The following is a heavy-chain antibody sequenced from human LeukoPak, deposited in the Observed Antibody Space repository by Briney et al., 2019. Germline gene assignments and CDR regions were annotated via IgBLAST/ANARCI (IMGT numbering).Heavy chain of an antibody. Sequence: GASVKVSCKASGYTFTSYGISWVRQAPGQGLEWTGWISAYNGNTNYAQKLQGRVTMTTDTSTSTAYMELRSLRSDDTAVYYCARGPYGSGSYYKFDYWGQGTLVTVSS. J-gene: IGHJ4*02. CDR1: GYTFTSYG. CDR3: ARGPYGSGSYYKFDY. V-gene: IGHV1-18*01. D-gene: IGHD3-10*01. CDR2: ISAYNGNT.